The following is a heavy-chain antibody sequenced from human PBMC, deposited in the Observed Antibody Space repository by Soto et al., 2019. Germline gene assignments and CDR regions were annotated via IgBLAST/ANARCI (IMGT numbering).Heavy chain of an antibody. V-gene: IGHV1-3*01. Sequence: ASVKVSCKASGYTFTSYAMHWVRQAPGQRLEWMGWINAGNGNTKYSQKFQGRVTITRDTSASTAYMELSSLRSEDTAVYYCARAPPITMIGVVLTPHPYGMDVMGQGTTATVS. D-gene: IGHD3-22*01. CDR3: ARAPPITMIGVVLTPHPYGMDV. CDR2: INAGNGNT. CDR1: GYTFTSYA. J-gene: IGHJ6*02.